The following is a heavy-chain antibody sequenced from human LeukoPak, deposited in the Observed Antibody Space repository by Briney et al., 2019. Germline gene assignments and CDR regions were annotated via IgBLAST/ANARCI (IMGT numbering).Heavy chain of an antibody. J-gene: IGHJ3*02. D-gene: IGHD5-12*01. V-gene: IGHV3-7*01. CDR1: GFTFSSNW. CDR2: IKQDGSEK. Sequence: GGSLRLSCAASGFTFSSNWMSWVRQAPGKGLEWVANIKQDGSEKYYVDSVKGRFTISRDNAKNSLYLQMNSLRAEDTAVYYCARAYQQRATSAFDIWGQGTMVTVSS. CDR3: ARAYQQRATSAFDI.